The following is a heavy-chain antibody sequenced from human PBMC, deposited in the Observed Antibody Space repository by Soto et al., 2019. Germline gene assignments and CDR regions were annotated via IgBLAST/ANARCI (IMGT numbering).Heavy chain of an antibody. V-gene: IGHV3-64D*08. CDR3: VKGNQLLRYYFEF. CDR1: GITFRNYA. CDR2: ITSDGDNT. J-gene: IGHJ4*01. Sequence: GGSLRRSCSASGITFRNYAMHWVRQAPGRGLEYVSGITSDGDNTWHADSVKDRFTISRDNSDDTLYLQMSSLRVEDTAKYYCVKGNQLLRYYFEFWGHRPPVPVSS. D-gene: IGHD2-15*01.